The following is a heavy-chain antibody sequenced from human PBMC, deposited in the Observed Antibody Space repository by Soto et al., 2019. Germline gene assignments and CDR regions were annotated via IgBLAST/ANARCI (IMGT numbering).Heavy chain of an antibody. CDR2: VYRTGST. V-gene: IGHV4-4*02. D-gene: IGHD6-13*01. CDR1: GGSISTSNW. CDR3: ARARATIAAAAIFDC. Sequence: QVQLQESGPGLVKPSGTLSLTCAVSGGSISTSNWWSWVRQPPGKGLEWIGEVYRTGSTTYNPSHESRLTISVYKSKHQFSLKLTSVTAADTAVYYCARARATIAAAAIFDCWGQGTLVTVSS. J-gene: IGHJ4*02.